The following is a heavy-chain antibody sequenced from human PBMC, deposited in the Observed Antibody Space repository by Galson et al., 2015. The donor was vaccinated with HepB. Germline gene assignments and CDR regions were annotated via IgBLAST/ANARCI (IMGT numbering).Heavy chain of an antibody. Sequence: LRLSCAVSGFTFSGSAIHWVRQASVKGLEWVGRIRSKTNTYATAYADSVKGRFTISRDNSKNTLYLQMNSLRAEDTAVYYCAKAAYCSGGSCYSGWFDPWGQGTLVTVSS. D-gene: IGHD2-15*01. CDR2: IRSKTNTYAT. J-gene: IGHJ5*02. V-gene: IGHV3-73*01. CDR3: AKAAYCSGGSCYSGWFDP. CDR1: GFTFSGSA.